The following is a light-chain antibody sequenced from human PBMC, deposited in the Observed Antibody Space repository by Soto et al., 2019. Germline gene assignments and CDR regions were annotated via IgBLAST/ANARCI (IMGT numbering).Light chain of an antibody. CDR1: ESVSSSF. CDR2: RTS. V-gene: IGKV3-20*01. J-gene: IGKJ1*01. Sequence: EVVLTQSPGTLSLSPGERATLCCMASESVSSSFLTWYQQKPGQAPRLLIYRTSNRVTGIPDRFSGSGSGTDFTLTISRLEPEDFAVYFCQHYGNSLWTFGQGTKGDIK. CDR3: QHYGNSLWT.